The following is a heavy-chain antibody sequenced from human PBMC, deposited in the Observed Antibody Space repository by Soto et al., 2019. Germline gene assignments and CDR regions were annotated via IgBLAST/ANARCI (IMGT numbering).Heavy chain of an antibody. J-gene: IGHJ4*02. V-gene: IGHV1-69*01. D-gene: IGHD3-22*01. CDR3: ASWGYYDSSGSERYFDY. Sequence: QVQLVQSGAEVKKPGSSVKVSCKASGGTFSSYAISWVRQAPGQGLEWMGGIIPIFGTANYAQKFQGRVTITADESTSTAYMEMSSLRSEDTAVYYCASWGYYDSSGSERYFDYWGQGTLVTVSS. CDR2: IIPIFGTA. CDR1: GGTFSSYA.